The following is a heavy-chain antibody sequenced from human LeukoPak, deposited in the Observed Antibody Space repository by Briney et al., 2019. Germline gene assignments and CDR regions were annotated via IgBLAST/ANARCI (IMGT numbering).Heavy chain of an antibody. V-gene: IGHV1-46*01. D-gene: IGHD6-13*01. CDR3: ARDLGRAGTDY. Sequence: ASVKVSCKASGGTFSSYALSWVRQAPGQGLEWMGIINPSGGSTSYARKFQGRVTMTRDTSISTAYMELSRLRSDDTAVYYCARDLGRAGTDYWGQGTLVTVSS. CDR2: INPSGGST. J-gene: IGHJ4*02. CDR1: GGTFSSYA.